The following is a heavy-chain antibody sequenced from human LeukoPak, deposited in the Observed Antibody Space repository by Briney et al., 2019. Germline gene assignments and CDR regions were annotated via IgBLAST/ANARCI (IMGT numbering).Heavy chain of an antibody. CDR2: IWYDGSNK. Sequence: GGSLRLSCAASGFTFSSYGMHWVRQAPGKGLEWVAVIWYDGSNKYYADSVKGRFTISRDNSKNTLYLQMNSLRAEDTAVYYCARDHDGSGWTEPVHPDYYYYYGMDVWGQGTTVTVSS. CDR1: GFTFSSYG. V-gene: IGHV3-33*01. D-gene: IGHD6-19*01. CDR3: ARDHDGSGWTEPVHPDYYYYYGMDV. J-gene: IGHJ6*02.